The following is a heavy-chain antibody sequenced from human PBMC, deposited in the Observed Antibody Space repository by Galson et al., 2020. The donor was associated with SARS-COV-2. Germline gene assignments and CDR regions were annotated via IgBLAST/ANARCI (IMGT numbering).Heavy chain of an antibody. J-gene: IGHJ6*04. V-gene: IGHV4-59*08. CDR3: ARDTPNYGMDV. Sequence: SETLSLTCSVSDGSITGYYWTWIRQPPGKGLEWIGNVYYTGNVKSNPSLKSRVTISVDTSKKQFSLRLNSLTAADTAVDFCARDTPNYGMDVWGKGTTVTVSS. CDR2: VYYTGNV. CDR1: DGSITGYY.